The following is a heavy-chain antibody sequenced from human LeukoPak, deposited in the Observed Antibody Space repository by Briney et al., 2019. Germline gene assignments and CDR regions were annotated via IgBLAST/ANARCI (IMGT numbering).Heavy chain of an antibody. Sequence: GGSLRLSCAASGFTFTRYIMHWVRQAPGKGLEWVALVLYDGSKKYYADSVKGRFTLSRDNSKNTLSLQMNTLRPDDTAVYYCVRDNYGGSLDFWGQGTLVTVSS. CDR3: VRDNYGGSLDF. CDR2: VLYDGSKK. D-gene: IGHD2-15*01. J-gene: IGHJ4*02. V-gene: IGHV3-30*04. CDR1: GFTFTRYI.